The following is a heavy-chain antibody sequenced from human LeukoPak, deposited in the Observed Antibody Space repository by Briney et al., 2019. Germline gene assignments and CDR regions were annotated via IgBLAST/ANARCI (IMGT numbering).Heavy chain of an antibody. CDR3: ASTLQWLAFDY. CDR2: IHYSGST. Sequence: SETLSLTCTVSGASPSIGDYYWGWVRQPPGKGLEWIGYIHYSGSTNYNPSLRSRVTVSVDTSKNQISLKLSSVTAADTAVYYCASTLQWLAFDYWGQGTLVTVSS. V-gene: IGHV4-61*08. D-gene: IGHD6-19*01. J-gene: IGHJ4*02. CDR1: GASPSIGDYY.